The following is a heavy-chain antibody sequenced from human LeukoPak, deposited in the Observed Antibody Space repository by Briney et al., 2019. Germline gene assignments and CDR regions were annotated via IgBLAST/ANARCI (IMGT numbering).Heavy chain of an antibody. CDR3: ARGLGYSSSWYPYNWFDP. Sequence: SETLSLTCTVSGGSISSSSYYWGWIRQPPGKGLEWIGSIYYSGSTYYNPSLKSRVTISVDTSKNQFSLKLSSVTAADTAVYYCARGLGYSSSWYPYNWFDPWGQGTLVTVSS. V-gene: IGHV4-39*07. J-gene: IGHJ5*02. D-gene: IGHD6-13*01. CDR1: GGSISSSSYY. CDR2: IYYSGST.